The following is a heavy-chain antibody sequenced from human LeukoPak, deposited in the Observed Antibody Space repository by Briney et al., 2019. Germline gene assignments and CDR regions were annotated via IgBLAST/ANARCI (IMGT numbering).Heavy chain of an antibody. V-gene: IGHV3-7*01. CDR3: ARGPCSSTSCYHSHYYYYYYMDV. CDR1: GFTFSSYA. D-gene: IGHD2-2*01. J-gene: IGHJ6*03. CDR2: IKQDGSEK. Sequence: GGSLRLSCAASGFTFSSYAMSWVRQAPGKGLEWVANIKQDGSEKFYVDSVRGRFTISRDNAKNSLSLQMNSLRAEDTAVYYCARGPCSSTSCYHSHYYYYYYMDVWGKGTTVTISS.